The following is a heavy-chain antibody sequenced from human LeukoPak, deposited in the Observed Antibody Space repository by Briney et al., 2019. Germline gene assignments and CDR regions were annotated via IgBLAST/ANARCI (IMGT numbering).Heavy chain of an antibody. D-gene: IGHD6-13*01. CDR2: ISSSSSYI. J-gene: IGHJ6*02. CDR1: GFTFSSYS. CDR3: ALELVHEGNYYGMDV. V-gene: IGHV3-21*01. Sequence: GGSLRLSCAASGFTFSSYSMNWVRQAPGKGLEWVSSISSSSSYIYYADSVKGRFTISRDNAKNSLYLQMNSLRAEDTAVYYCALELVHEGNYYGMDVWGQGTTVTVSS.